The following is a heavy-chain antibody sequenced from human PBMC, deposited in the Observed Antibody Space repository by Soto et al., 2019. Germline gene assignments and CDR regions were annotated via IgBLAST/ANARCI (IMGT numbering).Heavy chain of an antibody. CDR2: IIPIFGTA. CDR3: ASCLSGSYRRGYYFDY. Sequence: QVQLVQSGAEVKKPGSSVKVSCKASGGTFSSYAISWVRQAPGQGLEWLGGIIPIFGTANYAQKFQGRTTITADKSTSTAYMELSSLRSEDTAVYYCASCLSGSYRRGYYFDYWGQGTLITVSS. V-gene: IGHV1-69*06. CDR1: GGTFSSYA. D-gene: IGHD1-26*01. J-gene: IGHJ4*02.